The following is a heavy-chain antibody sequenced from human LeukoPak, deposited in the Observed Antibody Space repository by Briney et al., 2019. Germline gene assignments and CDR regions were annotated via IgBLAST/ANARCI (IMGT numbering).Heavy chain of an antibody. J-gene: IGHJ3*02. V-gene: IGHV1-18*01. D-gene: IGHD3-10*01. Sequence: ASVKVSCKASGYTFTSYAMHWVRQAPGQGLEWMGWISVYTGNTNYAQKFQGRVTMTTDTSTTTAYMELRSLRSDDTAVYYCARDQRGGFDIWGQGTMVTVSS. CDR1: GYTFTSYA. CDR3: ARDQRGGFDI. CDR2: ISVYTGNT.